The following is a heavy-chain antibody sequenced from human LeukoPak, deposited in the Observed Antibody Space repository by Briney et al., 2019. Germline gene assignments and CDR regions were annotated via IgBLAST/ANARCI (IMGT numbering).Heavy chain of an antibody. CDR1: GFTFSSSG. D-gene: IGHD4-23*01. Sequence: GGSLRLSCAASGFTFSSSGMNWVRQAPGKGLEWVSYISSATSTINYADSVKGRFTISRDNAKNSLYLQMNSLRAEDTAVYYCARDVTYYGGDWFDPWGQGTLVTVSS. CDR3: ARDVTYYGGDWFDP. V-gene: IGHV3-48*04. CDR2: ISSATSTI. J-gene: IGHJ5*02.